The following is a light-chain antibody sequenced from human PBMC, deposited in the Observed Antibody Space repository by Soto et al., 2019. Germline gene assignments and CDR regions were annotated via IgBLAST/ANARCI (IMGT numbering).Light chain of an antibody. V-gene: IGLV2-14*01. Sequence: QSVLTQPASVSGSPGQSITFSCTGTSSDIGVYNYVSWYQQHPGKAPKLMIYEVNNRPSGVSNRFSGSKSGNTASLTISGLQAEDEADYYCSSYTSISSLGVFGTGTKVTVL. CDR2: EVN. J-gene: IGLJ1*01. CDR3: SSYTSISSLGV. CDR1: SSDIGVYNY.